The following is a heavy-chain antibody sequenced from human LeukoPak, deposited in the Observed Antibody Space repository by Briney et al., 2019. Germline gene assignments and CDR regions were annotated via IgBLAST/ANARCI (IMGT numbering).Heavy chain of an antibody. CDR2: ISASGHST. CDR3: AGSLEDAFDI. V-gene: IGHV3-23*01. D-gene: IGHD1-1*01. Sequence: PGGSLRLSCAASGFIFDNFGMTWVRQAAGKGLEWVSRISASGHSTTYADSVKGRFTISRDNSKNTLYLQMNSLRAEDTAVYYCAGSLEDAFDIWGQGTMVTVSS. CDR1: GFIFDNFG. J-gene: IGHJ3*02.